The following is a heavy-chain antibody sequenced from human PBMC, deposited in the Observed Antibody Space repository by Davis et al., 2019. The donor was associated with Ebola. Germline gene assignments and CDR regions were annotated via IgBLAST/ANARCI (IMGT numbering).Heavy chain of an antibody. Sequence: ASVKVSCKASGYTFTSYYMHWVRQATGQGLEWMGIINPSGGSTSYAQKFQGRVTMTRDTSTSTVYMELSSLRSEDTAVYYCARDLPGDYYYHGMDVWGQGTTVTVSS. CDR2: INPSGGST. V-gene: IGHV1-46*01. J-gene: IGHJ6*02. D-gene: IGHD4-17*01. CDR3: ARDLPGDYYYHGMDV. CDR1: GYTFTSYY.